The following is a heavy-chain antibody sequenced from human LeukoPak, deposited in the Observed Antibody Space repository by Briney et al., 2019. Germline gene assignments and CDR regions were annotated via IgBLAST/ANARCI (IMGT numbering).Heavy chain of an antibody. J-gene: IGHJ4*02. CDR2: IYTGGTT. CDR3: ARDKLGSGYSSDFDY. D-gene: IGHD6-19*01. Sequence: GGSLRLSCAASGFSVSSNYMNWVRQAPGKGLECVSAIYTGGTTYYADSVKGRFIISRDNSKNTLYLQMNSLRAEDTAVYYCARDKLGSGYSSDFDYWGQGTLVTVSS. V-gene: IGHV3-66*02. CDR1: GFSVSSNY.